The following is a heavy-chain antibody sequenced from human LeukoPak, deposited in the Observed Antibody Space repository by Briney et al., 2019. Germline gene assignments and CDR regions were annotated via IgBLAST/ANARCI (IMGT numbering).Heavy chain of an antibody. CDR2: IYHSGST. Sequence: SETLSLTCIVSDYSISSGYYWGWIRQPPGKGLEWVGSIYHSGSTNYNPSLKSRVTISVDKSKNQFSLKLSSVTAADTAVYYCARDIVVVVAAPQADAFDIWGQGTMVTVSS. D-gene: IGHD2-15*01. J-gene: IGHJ3*02. CDR3: ARDIVVVVAAPQADAFDI. V-gene: IGHV4-38-2*02. CDR1: DYSISSGYY.